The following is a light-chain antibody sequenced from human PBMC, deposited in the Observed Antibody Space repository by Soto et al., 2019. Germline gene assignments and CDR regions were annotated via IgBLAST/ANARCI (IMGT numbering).Light chain of an antibody. J-gene: IGLJ1*01. Sequence: QSALTQPASVSGSPGQSITISCTGTSSDVGGYNYVSWYQQHPGKAPKLIIFEVSNRPSGVSYRFSGSKSGNTASLTISGLQAEDEADYYCSSYTSSTTPYVFGTGTKVTVL. V-gene: IGLV2-14*01. CDR3: SSYTSSTTPYV. CDR2: EVS. CDR1: SSDVGGYNY.